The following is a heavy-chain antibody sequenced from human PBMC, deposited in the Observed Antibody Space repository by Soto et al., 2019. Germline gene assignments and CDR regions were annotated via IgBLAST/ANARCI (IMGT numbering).Heavy chain of an antibody. J-gene: IGHJ4*02. CDR3: AKDLYSGSYYVSVSFDY. Sequence: PWKGLEWVSAISGSGGCTYYADSVKGRFTISRDNSKNTLYLQMNSLRAEDTAVYYCAKDLYSGSYYVSVSFDYWGQGTLVTVSS. V-gene: IGHV3-23*01. CDR2: ISGSGGCT. D-gene: IGHD1-26*01.